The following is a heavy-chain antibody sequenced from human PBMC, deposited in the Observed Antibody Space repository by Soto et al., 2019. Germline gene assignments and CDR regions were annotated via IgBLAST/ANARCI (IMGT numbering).Heavy chain of an antibody. V-gene: IGHV4-34*01. CDR3: ARDKITGLFDY. D-gene: IGHD2-8*02. CDR2: INHSGST. J-gene: IGHJ4*02. CDR1: GASFSGYY. Sequence: QVQLEQWGAGLLRPSETLSLTCAVYGASFSGYYWTWIRQPPGTGLEWIGEINHSGSTNYNPSLKSRVTILVDTSKNQFSLKLTSVTAADTAVYYCARDKITGLFDYWGQGTLVTVSS.